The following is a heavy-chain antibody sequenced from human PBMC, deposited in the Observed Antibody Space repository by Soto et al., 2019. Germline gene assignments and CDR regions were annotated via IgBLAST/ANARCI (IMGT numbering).Heavy chain of an antibody. Sequence: QITLKESGPTLVKPTQTLTLTCTFSGFSFISSGVGVGWIRQPPGRALEWLALIYWDEDKRYSPSLKGRLTSXTXXSTNEVVLTMTNVDPEDTGTYYCAHKGCRGAGMDVWVQGTTVTVS. D-gene: IGHD2-15*01. CDR2: IYWDEDK. CDR3: AHKGCRGAGMDV. V-gene: IGHV2-5*02. J-gene: IGHJ6*02. CDR1: GFSFISSGVG.